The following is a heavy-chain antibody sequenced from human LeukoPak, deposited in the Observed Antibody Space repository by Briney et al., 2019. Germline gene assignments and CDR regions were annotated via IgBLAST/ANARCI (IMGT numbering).Heavy chain of an antibody. D-gene: IGHD3-9*01. Sequence: ASVKVSCKASGYTFTGYYMHWVRQAPGQGLEWMGWINPNSGGTNYAQKFQGRVTMTRDTSISTAYMELSRLRSDDTAVYYCARGPPFVNDYETGYGVGGYYFDYWGQGTLVTVSS. CDR2: INPNSGGT. CDR1: GYTFTGYY. V-gene: IGHV1-2*02. CDR3: ARGPPFVNDYETGYGVGGYYFDY. J-gene: IGHJ4*02.